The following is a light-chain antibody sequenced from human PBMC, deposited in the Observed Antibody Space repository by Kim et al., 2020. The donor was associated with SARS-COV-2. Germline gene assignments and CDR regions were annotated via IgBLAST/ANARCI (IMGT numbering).Light chain of an antibody. V-gene: IGKV3-20*01. Sequence: SQGESATLSCRASQSVGDTYLAWYQQKPGRAPRLLIYGASSRATGIPDRFRGSGSGADFTLTISGLEPEDFAVYYCQQYGTSPGTFGQGTKVDIK. CDR1: QSVGDTY. J-gene: IGKJ1*01. CDR2: GAS. CDR3: QQYGTSPGT.